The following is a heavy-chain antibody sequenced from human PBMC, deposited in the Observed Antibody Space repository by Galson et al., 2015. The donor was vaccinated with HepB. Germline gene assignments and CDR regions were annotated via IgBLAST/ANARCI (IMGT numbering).Heavy chain of an antibody. J-gene: IGHJ5*02. CDR2: IWYGGSNK. Sequence: SLRLSCAASGFTFSSYGMHWVRQAPGKGLEWVAVIWYGGSNKYYADSVKGRFTISRDNSKNTLYLQMNSQRAEDTAVYYCARDAIVVVPAATNWFDPWGPGTLVTAS. V-gene: IGHV3-33*08. D-gene: IGHD2-2*01. CDR3: ARDAIVVVPAATNWFDP. CDR1: GFTFSSYG.